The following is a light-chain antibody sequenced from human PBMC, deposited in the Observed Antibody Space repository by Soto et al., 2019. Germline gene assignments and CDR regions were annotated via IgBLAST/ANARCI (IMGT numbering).Light chain of an antibody. J-gene: IGKJ2*01. CDR3: QQYGSSPYT. Sequence: EFVLTQSPGTLSLSPGERATLSCRASQSLTNSFMAWYQQRPGQAPRLLIYGASSRATGIPDRLSGSGSGTDFTLTISRLEPEDFAVYYCQQYGSSPYTFGQGTKVDIK. CDR1: QSLTNSF. CDR2: GAS. V-gene: IGKV3-20*01.